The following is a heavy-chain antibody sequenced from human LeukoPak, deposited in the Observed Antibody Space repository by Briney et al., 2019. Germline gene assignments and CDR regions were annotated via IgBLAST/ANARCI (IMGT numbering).Heavy chain of an antibody. CDR1: GFTSSSYG. CDR2: ISYDGSNQ. D-gene: IGHD6-13*01. Sequence: RSPRLSCAASGFTSSSYGMHSVRQAPGNGLEWVTVISYDGSNQYYADSVKGRFTISRDNSKNTLYLQMNSLRAEDTAVYYCVRGGDSSNWYPGYFEYWGEGALVTVSS. J-gene: IGHJ4*02. V-gene: IGHV3-30*03. CDR3: VRGGDSSNWYPGYFEY.